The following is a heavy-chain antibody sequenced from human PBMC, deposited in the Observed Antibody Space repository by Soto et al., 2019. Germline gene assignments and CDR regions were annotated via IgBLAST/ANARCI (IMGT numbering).Heavy chain of an antibody. D-gene: IGHD6-13*01. Sequence: QVQLQESGPGLVKPSQTLSLTYTVSGGSISSGGYYWSWIRQHPGKGLEWIGYIYYSGSTYYNPSLKSRVTISVDTSKNQFSLKLSSVTAADTAVYYCARDRGSSSWYGGVDYWGQGTLVTVSS. CDR2: IYYSGST. CDR1: GGSISSGGYY. J-gene: IGHJ4*02. CDR3: ARDRGSSSWYGGVDY. V-gene: IGHV4-31*03.